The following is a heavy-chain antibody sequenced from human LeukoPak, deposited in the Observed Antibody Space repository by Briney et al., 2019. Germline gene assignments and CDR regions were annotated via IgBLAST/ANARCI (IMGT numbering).Heavy chain of an antibody. J-gene: IGHJ4*02. CDR3: ARNYLDSRKWPDHIDN. V-gene: IGHV3-7*01. Sequence: PGGSLRLSCAASGFTFSSYWMSWVRQAPGKGLEWVANIKQDGSEKYYVDSVKGRFTISRDNAKNSLYLQMNSLRAEDTAVYYCARNYLDSRKWPDHIDNWGQGTLVTVSS. CDR2: IKQDGSEK. D-gene: IGHD3-22*01. CDR1: GFTFSSYW.